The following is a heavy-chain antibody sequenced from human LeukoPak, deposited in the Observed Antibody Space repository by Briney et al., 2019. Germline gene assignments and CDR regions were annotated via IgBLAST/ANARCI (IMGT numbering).Heavy chain of an antibody. J-gene: IGHJ3*02. CDR3: ITTTFNDAFDI. CDR2: ISGSGGST. CDR1: GFTFSNYA. V-gene: IGHV3-23*01. D-gene: IGHD2/OR15-2a*01. Sequence: GGSLRLSCAASGFTFSNYAMNWVRQAPGRGLEWVSAISGSGGSTYYADSVKGRFTISRDNSKNTLYLQMNSLRAEDTAVYYCITTTFNDAFDIWGQGTMVTVSS.